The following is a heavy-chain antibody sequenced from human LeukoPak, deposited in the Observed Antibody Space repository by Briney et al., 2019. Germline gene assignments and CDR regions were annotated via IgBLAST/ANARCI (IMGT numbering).Heavy chain of an antibody. CDR2: TYYSGST. J-gene: IGHJ6*03. CDR3: ARDEDSTGHMDV. V-gene: IGHV4-39*07. D-gene: IGHD1-14*01. CDR1: GGSISSSSYY. Sequence: SETLSLTCTVSGGSISSSSYYWGWIRQPPGKGLEWIGSTYYSGSTYYNPSLKSRVTISVDTSKNQFSLKLSSVTAADTAVYYCARDEDSTGHMDVWGKGTTVTVSS.